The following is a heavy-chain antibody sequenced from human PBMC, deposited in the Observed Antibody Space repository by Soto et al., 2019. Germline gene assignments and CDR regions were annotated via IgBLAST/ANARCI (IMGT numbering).Heavy chain of an antibody. Sequence: QVQLVESGGGVVQPGRSLRLSCAASGFTFSSYAMHWVRQAPGKGLEWVAVISYDGSNKYYADSVKGRFTISRDNSKNTLYLQMNSLRAEDTAVYYCARDQKLEQWLVLDYWGQGTLVTVSS. CDR3: ARDQKLEQWLVLDY. CDR1: GFTFSSYA. J-gene: IGHJ4*02. CDR2: ISYDGSNK. D-gene: IGHD6-19*01. V-gene: IGHV3-30-3*01.